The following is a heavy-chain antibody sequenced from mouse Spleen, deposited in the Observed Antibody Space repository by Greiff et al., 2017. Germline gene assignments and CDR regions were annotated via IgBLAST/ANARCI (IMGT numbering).Heavy chain of an antibody. Sequence: VKLVESGPGLVQPSQSLSITCTVSGFSLTSYGVHWVRQSPGKGLEWLGVIWSGGSTDYNAAFISRLSISKDNSKSQVFFKMNSLQADDTAIYYCARNDYGGGYYAMDYWGQGTSVTVSS. J-gene: IGHJ4*01. CDR3: ARNDYGGGYYAMDY. CDR2: IWSGGST. D-gene: IGHD2-4*01. CDR1: GFSLTSYG. V-gene: IGHV2-2*01.